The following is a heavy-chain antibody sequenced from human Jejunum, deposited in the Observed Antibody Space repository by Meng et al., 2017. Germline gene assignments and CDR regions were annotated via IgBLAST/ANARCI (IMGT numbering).Heavy chain of an antibody. CDR1: GYTFAAYW. J-gene: IGHJ5*02. D-gene: IGHD2-2*01. Sequence: ASVKVSCKPSGYTFAAYWIHWLRQAPGQGLEWMGRIDPNNDHTQYAQNFQGRVTMTSDTSISTVYMELSRLRSDDTAVYYCAREVYCSSTSCLVGNWFDPWGQGTLVTVSS. CDR3: AREVYCSSTSCLVGNWFDP. CDR2: IDPNNDHT. V-gene: IGHV1-2*06.